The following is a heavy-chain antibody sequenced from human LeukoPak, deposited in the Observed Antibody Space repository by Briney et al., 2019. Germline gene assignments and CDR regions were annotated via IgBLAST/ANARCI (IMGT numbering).Heavy chain of an antibody. CDR2: IYTSGST. Sequence: SETLSLICTVSGGSISSYYWSWIRQPAGKGLEWIGRIYTSGSTNYNPSLKSRVTMSVDTSKNQFSLKLSSVTAADTAVYYCARDFGYSSSWYYFDYWGQGTLVTVSS. J-gene: IGHJ4*02. D-gene: IGHD6-13*01. V-gene: IGHV4-4*07. CDR1: GGSISSYY. CDR3: ARDFGYSSSWYYFDY.